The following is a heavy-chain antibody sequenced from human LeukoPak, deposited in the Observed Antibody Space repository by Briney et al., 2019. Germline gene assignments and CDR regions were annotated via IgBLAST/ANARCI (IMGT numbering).Heavy chain of an antibody. J-gene: IGHJ3*02. Sequence: SETLSLTCNVSGVSVSDGRYYWTWIRQHPGKGLEWIGYKYYSGSAKYNPSLKSRLTISIDTSKNQFSLQLSSVTAADTATYYCATPYCSGISCLDVFNMWGEGTGVSVSS. CDR2: KYYSGSA. CDR1: GVSVSDGRYY. V-gene: IGHV4-31*03. CDR3: ATPYCSGISCLDVFNM. D-gene: IGHD2-2*01.